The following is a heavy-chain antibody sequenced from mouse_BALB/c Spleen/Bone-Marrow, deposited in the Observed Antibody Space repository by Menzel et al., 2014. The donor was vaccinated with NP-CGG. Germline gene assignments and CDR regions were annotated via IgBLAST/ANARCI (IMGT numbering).Heavy chain of an antibody. CDR2: ISTGGTII. Sequence: VQLKESGGDLVQPGGSRKLSCAASGFTFSNFGMHWVRQAPEKGLEWVAFISTGGTIIYYADTVKGRFTISRDNPKNTLFLQMTSLRSEDTAIYFCARSQFYGNYFVYLGQGTTPTVSS. CDR3: ARSQFYGNYFVY. D-gene: IGHD2-1*01. V-gene: IGHV5-17*02. CDR1: GFTFSNFG. J-gene: IGHJ2*01.